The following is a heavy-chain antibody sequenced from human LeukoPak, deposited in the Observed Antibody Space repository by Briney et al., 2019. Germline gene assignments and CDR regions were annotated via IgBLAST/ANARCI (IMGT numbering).Heavy chain of an antibody. Sequence: GGSLRLSCAASGFTFSSYGMSWVRQAPGKGLEWVSAIGGRDGSTYYADSVKGRFTISRDNSKNTLYVQMNSLRAEDTAVYYCAREDGFGDFDYWGQGTLVTVSS. CDR3: AREDGFGDFDY. V-gene: IGHV3-23*01. CDR1: GFTFSSYG. CDR2: IGGRDGST. D-gene: IGHD3-10*01. J-gene: IGHJ4*02.